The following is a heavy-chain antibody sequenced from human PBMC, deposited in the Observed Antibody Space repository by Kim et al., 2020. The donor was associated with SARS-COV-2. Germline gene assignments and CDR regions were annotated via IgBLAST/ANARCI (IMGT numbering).Heavy chain of an antibody. D-gene: IGHD4-17*01. CDR3: ARSYGDYYLDY. J-gene: IGHJ4*02. CDR2: IYSGGST. V-gene: IGHV3-66*01. Sequence: GGSLRLSCAASGFTVSANYMSWVCQAPGKGLEWVSLIYSGGSTYYADSVKGRFTISRDNSKNTLYLQMNSLRAEDTAVYYCARSYGDYYLDYWGQGTLVTVSS. CDR1: GFTVSANY.